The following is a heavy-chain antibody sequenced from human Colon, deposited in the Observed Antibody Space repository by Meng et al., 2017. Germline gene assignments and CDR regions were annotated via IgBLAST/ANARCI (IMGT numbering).Heavy chain of an antibody. CDR2: ISGYNGNT. V-gene: IGHV1-18*01. J-gene: IGHJ1*01. CDR1: GFTFASFG. CDR3: ARTPMRRGIEYFQH. Sequence: QVALVESGAEVKKPGASVKVSCKASGFTFASFGFSWVRQAPGQGLGWMGWISGYNGNTNYAQKVQDRVTMTTDTSTTTAYMELRSLRSDDTAVYYCARTPMRRGIEYFQHWGQGTLVTVSS. D-gene: IGHD2-15*01.